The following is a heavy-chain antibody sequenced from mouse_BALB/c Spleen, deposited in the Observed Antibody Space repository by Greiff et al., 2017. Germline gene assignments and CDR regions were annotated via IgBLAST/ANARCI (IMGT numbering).Heavy chain of an antibody. V-gene: IGHV5-4*02. CDR2: ISDGGSYT. CDR1: GFTFSDYY. D-gene: IGHD1-2*01. J-gene: IGHJ3*01. CDR3: ARGGGLLRLRRTWFAY. Sequence: EVQRVESGGGLVKPGGSLKLSCAASGFTFSDYYMYWVRQTPEKRLEWVATISDGGSYTYYPDSVKGRFTISRDNAKNNLYLQLSSLKSEDTAMYYCARGGGLLRLRRTWFAYWGQGTLVTVSA.